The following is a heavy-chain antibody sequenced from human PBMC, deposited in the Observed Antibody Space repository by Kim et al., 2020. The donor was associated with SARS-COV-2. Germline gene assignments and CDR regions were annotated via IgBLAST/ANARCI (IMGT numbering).Heavy chain of an antibody. V-gene: IGHV5-51*01. D-gene: IGHD2-15*01. Sequence: GESLKISCKGSGYSFTSYWIGWVRQMPGKGLEWMGIIYPGDSDTRYSPSFQGQVTISADKSISTAYLQWSSLKASDTAMYYCARGNYCSGGSCHIAEYFQHWGQDTLVTVSS. CDR2: IYPGDSDT. CDR1: GYSFTSYW. CDR3: ARGNYCSGGSCHIAEYFQH. J-gene: IGHJ1*01.